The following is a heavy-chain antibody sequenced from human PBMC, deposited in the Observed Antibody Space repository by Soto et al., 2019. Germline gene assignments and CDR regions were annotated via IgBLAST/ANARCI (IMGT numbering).Heavy chain of an antibody. J-gene: IGHJ4*02. CDR3: ARDGQYCGGDCLDY. V-gene: IGHV1-69*12. D-gene: IGHD2-21*01. CDR1: VGTFSSYA. Sequence: QVQLVQSGAEVKKPGSSVKVSCKASVGTFSSYAISWVRQAPGQGLEWMGGIIPIFGTANYAQKFQGRVTITADESTSTAYMELSSLRSEDTAVYYCARDGQYCGGDCLDYWGQGTLVTVSS. CDR2: IIPIFGTA.